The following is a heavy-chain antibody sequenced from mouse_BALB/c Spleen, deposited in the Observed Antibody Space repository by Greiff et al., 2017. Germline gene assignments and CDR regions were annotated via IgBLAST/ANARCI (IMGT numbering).Heavy chain of an antibody. J-gene: IGHJ3*01. CDR2: ISSGGST. CDR1: GFTFSSYA. Sequence: DVKLVESGGGLVKPGGSLKLSCAASGFTFSSYAMSWVRQTPEKRLEWVASISSGGSTYYPDSVKGRFTISRDNARNILYLQMSSLRSEDTAMYYCARDGNTQAWFAYWGQGTLVTVSA. D-gene: IGHD2-1*01. CDR3: ARDGNTQAWFAY. V-gene: IGHV5-6-5*01.